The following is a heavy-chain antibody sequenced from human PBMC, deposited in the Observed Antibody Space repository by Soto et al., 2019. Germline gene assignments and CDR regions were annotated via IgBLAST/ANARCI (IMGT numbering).Heavy chain of an antibody. V-gene: IGHV3-53*01. Sequence: PGGSLRLSCAASGFTVSSKYMSWVRQAPGKGLEWVSVIYSGGSTYYADSVKGRFTISRDNSKNTLYLQMNSLRAEDTAVYYCARDRAAAGTVYYGMDVWGQGTTVTVSS. CDR1: GFTVSSKY. CDR2: IYSGGST. J-gene: IGHJ6*02. CDR3: ARDRAAAGTVYYGMDV. D-gene: IGHD6-13*01.